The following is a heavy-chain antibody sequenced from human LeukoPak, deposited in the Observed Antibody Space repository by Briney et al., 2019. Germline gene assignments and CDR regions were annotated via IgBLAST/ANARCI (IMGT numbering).Heavy chain of an antibody. CDR1: GITLSDYG. D-gene: IGHD3-22*01. Sequence: GGSLRLSCAVSGITLSDYGMSWVRRAPGKGLEWVAGISDRGSRTNYADSVKGRFTISTDHPKNTLYLQTNSLRAEYTAVYFCAKRGVVIRVILVGFHKEAYYFDSWGQGALVTVSS. J-gene: IGHJ4*02. CDR3: AKRGVVIRVILVGFHKEAYYFDS. CDR2: ISDRGSRT. V-gene: IGHV3-23*01.